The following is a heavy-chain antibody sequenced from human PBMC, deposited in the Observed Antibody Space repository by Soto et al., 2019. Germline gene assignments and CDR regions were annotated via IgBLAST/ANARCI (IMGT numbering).Heavy chain of an antibody. CDR1: GGSFSGYD. CDR3: ARGAYYDFWSGYYTSYFDY. Sequence: SETLXLTCAVYGGSFSGYDWSWIRQPPGKGLEWIGEINHSGSTNYNPSLKSRVTISVDTSKNQFSLKLSSVTAADTAVYYCARGAYYDFWSGYYTSYFDYWGQGTLVTVSS. CDR2: INHSGST. D-gene: IGHD3-3*01. J-gene: IGHJ4*02. V-gene: IGHV4-34*01.